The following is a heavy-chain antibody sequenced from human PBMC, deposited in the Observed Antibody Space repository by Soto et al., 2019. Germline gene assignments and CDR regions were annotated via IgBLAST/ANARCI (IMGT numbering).Heavy chain of an antibody. Sequence: QLQLQESGPGLVKPSETLSLTCTVSGGSISSGPYSWGWIRQPPGEGLEWIGTFHYSESTYYNPSLESRITISVYTSKNQFSLKVNSVTVADTAVYYCARLGGYCSSTSCYGYYGMDVWGQGTTVTVSS. CDR2: FHYSEST. CDR3: ARLGGYCSSTSCYGYYGMDV. J-gene: IGHJ6*02. D-gene: IGHD2-2*01. V-gene: IGHV4-39*01. CDR1: GGSISSGPYS.